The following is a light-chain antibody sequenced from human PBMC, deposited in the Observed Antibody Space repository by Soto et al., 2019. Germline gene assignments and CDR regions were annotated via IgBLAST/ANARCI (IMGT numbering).Light chain of an antibody. V-gene: IGKV3-20*01. Sequence: DIVLTQSPGTLSLSPGERATLSCRASQSVVSKFFAWYQQKPGQAPRLLIYATASRATGIPDRFSGSGSGTDFTLTISSLEPEDFAVYYCQQYGSPPMYAFGQGTKLEIK. CDR3: QQYGSPPMYA. CDR1: QSVVSKF. CDR2: ATA. J-gene: IGKJ2*01.